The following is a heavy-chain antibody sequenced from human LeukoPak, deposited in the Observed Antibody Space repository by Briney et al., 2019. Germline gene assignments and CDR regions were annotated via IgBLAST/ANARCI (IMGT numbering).Heavy chain of an antibody. D-gene: IGHD1-26*01. CDR1: GFTFSSYE. Sequence: GSLRLSCAASGFTFSSYEMNWVRQAPGKGLEWIGNIYYSGSTYYNASLQSRVTISIDTSKNQFSLRLKSVTAADTAMYYCAKSGGYGLIDYWGQGTLVTVSS. CDR3: AKSGGYGLIDY. V-gene: IGHV4-59*04. J-gene: IGHJ4*02. CDR2: IYYSGST.